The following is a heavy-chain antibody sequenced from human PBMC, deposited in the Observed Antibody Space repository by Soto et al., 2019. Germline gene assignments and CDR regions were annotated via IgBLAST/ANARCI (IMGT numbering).Heavy chain of an antibody. D-gene: IGHD3-9*01. Sequence: GGSLRLSCSASGFTFSSYAMHWVRQAPGKGLEYVSAISSNGGSTYYADSVKGRFTISRENSKNTLYLQMSSLRAEDTAVYYCVKGRTYYDIPRVMDVWGQGTTVTVSS. J-gene: IGHJ6*02. V-gene: IGHV3-64D*08. CDR2: ISSNGGST. CDR3: VKGRTYYDIPRVMDV. CDR1: GFTFSSYA.